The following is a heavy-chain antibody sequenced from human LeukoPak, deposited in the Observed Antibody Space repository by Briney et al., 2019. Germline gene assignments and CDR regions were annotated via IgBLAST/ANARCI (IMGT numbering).Heavy chain of an antibody. CDR3: ARDIGYCSSTSCYSWDY. J-gene: IGHJ4*02. V-gene: IGHV1-18*01. CDR1: GGTFSSYA. D-gene: IGHD2-2*01. Sequence: GASVKVSCKASGGTFSSYAISWVRQAPGQGLEWMGWISAYNGNTNYAQKLQGRVTMTTDTSTSTAYMELRSLRSDDTAVYYCARDIGYCSSTSCYSWDYWGQGTLVTVSS. CDR2: ISAYNGNT.